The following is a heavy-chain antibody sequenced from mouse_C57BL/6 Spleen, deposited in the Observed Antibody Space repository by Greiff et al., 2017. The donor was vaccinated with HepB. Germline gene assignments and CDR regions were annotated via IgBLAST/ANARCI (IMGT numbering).Heavy chain of an antibody. CDR1: GFTFSSYA. V-gene: IGHV5-9-1*02. D-gene: IGHD2-5*01. CDR3: TRAYYSNYFDY. CDR2: ISSGGDYI. Sequence: EVKLVESGEGLVKPGGSLKLSCAASGFTFSSYAMSWVRQTPEKRLEWVAYISSGGDYIYYADTVKCRFTISRDNARNTLYLQMSSLKSEDTAMYYCTRAYYSNYFDYWGQGTTLTVSS. J-gene: IGHJ2*01.